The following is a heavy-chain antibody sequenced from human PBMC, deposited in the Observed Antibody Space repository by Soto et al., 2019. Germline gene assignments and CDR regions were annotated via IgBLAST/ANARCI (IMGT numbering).Heavy chain of an antibody. CDR1: GFSLTTRQVG. D-gene: IGHD3-16*02. CDR3: AHLMITYGGVIADDAFDI. V-gene: IGHV2-5*02. Sequence: QITLKESGPTLVKPTQTLTLTCTFSGFSLTTRQVGVGWIRQPPGQALEWLAVIYWEDDKRYSPSLKSRLAITKDTSKNQVVLTMTNVGPMDTATYYCAHLMITYGGVIADDAFDIWGQGTMVTVSS. J-gene: IGHJ3*02. CDR2: IYWEDDK.